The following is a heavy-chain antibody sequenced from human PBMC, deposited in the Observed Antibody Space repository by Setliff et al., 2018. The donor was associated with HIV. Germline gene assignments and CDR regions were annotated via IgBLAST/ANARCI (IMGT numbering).Heavy chain of an antibody. CDR2: ISAYNGNR. CDR3: ARAPGDGYNWEHAFDI. CDR1: TNDFSSQS. J-gene: IGHJ3*02. Sequence: ASVKVSCKAFTNDFSSQSFSWVRQAPGQGLEWMGWISAYNGNRRYRQTFQDRLTMTTETSTSTAYLELRNLRSDDTAVYYCARAPGDGYNWEHAFDIWGQGTMGTVSS. V-gene: IGHV1-18*01. D-gene: IGHD5-12*01.